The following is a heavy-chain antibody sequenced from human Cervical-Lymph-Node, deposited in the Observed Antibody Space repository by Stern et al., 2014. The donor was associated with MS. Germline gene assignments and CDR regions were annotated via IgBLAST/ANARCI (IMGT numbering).Heavy chain of an antibody. J-gene: IGHJ4*02. Sequence: VKLVESGGGVVQPGRSLRLSCAASGFSFSRYAMHWVRQAPRKGLEWVALIWYDGSNPYYADSVTGRFTISRDNFKNTLYLQMNSLRAEDTAVYYCASAYSSSHYYFDYWGQGTLVTVSS. CDR2: IWYDGSNP. D-gene: IGHD6-13*01. CDR3: ASAYSSSHYYFDY. CDR1: GFSFSRYA. V-gene: IGHV3-33*01.